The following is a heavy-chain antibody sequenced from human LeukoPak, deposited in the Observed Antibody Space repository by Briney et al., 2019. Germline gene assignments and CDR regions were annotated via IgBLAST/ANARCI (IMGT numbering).Heavy chain of an antibody. J-gene: IGHJ4*02. Sequence: GSLRLSCAASGFTFSSYGMHWVRQAPGKGLEWVAVIWYDGSNKYYADSVKGRFTISRDNSKNTLYLQMNSLRAEDTAVYYCARPTYSGSYYWFDYWGQGTLVTVSS. D-gene: IGHD1-26*01. V-gene: IGHV3-33*01. CDR1: GFTFSSYG. CDR3: ARPTYSGSYYWFDY. CDR2: IWYDGSNK.